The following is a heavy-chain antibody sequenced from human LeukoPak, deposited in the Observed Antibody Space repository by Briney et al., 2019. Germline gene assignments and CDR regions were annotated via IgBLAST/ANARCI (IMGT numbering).Heavy chain of an antibody. J-gene: IGHJ4*02. Sequence: GGSLRLSCAASGFPFSSYSMNWVRQAPGKGLEWVSYISSSSSTIYYADSVKGRFTISRDNAKNSLYLQMNSLRAEDTAVYYCGRGHGGYYSDSSGPVDYWGQGTLVTVSS. CDR3: GRGHGGYYSDSSGPVDY. CDR2: ISSSSSTI. V-gene: IGHV3-48*01. D-gene: IGHD3-22*01. CDR1: GFPFSSYS.